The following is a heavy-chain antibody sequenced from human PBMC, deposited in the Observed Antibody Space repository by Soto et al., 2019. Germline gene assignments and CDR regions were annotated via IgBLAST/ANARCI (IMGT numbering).Heavy chain of an antibody. D-gene: IGHD2-15*01. CDR2: IYYSGST. CDR1: GGSISSYY. Sequence: LETLSLTCTVSGGSISSYYWSWIRQPPGKGLEWIGYIYYSGSTNYNPSLKSRVTISVDTSKNQFSLKLSSVTAADTAVYYCARDHGGKGWFDPWGQGTLVTVSS. J-gene: IGHJ5*02. CDR3: ARDHGGKGWFDP. V-gene: IGHV4-59*01.